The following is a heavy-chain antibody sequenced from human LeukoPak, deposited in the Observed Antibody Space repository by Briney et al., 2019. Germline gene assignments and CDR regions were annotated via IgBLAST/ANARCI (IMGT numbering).Heavy chain of an antibody. J-gene: IGHJ4*02. CDR1: GGSISSGSYY. V-gene: IGHV4-61*02. CDR3: ARHNYYDSREYDY. D-gene: IGHD3-22*01. Sequence: PSQTLSLTCTVSGGSISSGSYYWNWIRQPAGKGLEWIGRIYTSGSTNYNPSLKSRVTISVDTSKNQFSLKLSSVTAADTAVYYCARHNYYDSREYDYWGQGTLVTVSS. CDR2: IYTSGST.